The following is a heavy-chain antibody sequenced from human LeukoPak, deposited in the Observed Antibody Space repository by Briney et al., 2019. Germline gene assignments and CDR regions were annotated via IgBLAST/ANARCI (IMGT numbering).Heavy chain of an antibody. CDR3: TRAYDSGTYSSFDY. V-gene: IGHV3-74*01. J-gene: IGHJ4*02. CDR2: INTDGSGT. D-gene: IGHD3-10*01. Sequence: GGSLRLSCAASGFSFTSYWMHSVRQAPGKGLMWISCINTDGSGTTYADSVKGRFTISRDNAKNTLYLQMNGLRAEDTAVYYCTRAYDSGTYSSFDYWGQGTLVTVTS. CDR1: GFSFTSYW.